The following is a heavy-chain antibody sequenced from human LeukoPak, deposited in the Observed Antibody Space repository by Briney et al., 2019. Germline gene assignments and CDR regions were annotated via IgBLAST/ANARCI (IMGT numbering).Heavy chain of an antibody. CDR2: INHNGEMI. Sequence: GGSLRLSCAASGFTFSNYVMSWVRQAPGKGLEWVSYINHNGEMIFYPDFVKGRFTISRDNAKNSLYLQMKSLRDEDTAVYHCARDNDWAFHYWGQGTLVTVSS. CDR1: GFTFSNYV. D-gene: IGHD3-9*01. CDR3: ARDNDWAFHY. V-gene: IGHV3-48*02. J-gene: IGHJ4*02.